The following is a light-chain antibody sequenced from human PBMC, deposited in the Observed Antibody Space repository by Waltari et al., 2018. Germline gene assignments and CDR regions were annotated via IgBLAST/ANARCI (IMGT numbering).Light chain of an antibody. Sequence: QSALTQHASVSGSPGQSSTISCPGTRSSVGSYTLVSWYQQHPGKAPKLMIYEDTKRPSGVSDRFSGSKSGNTASLTISGLQAEDEADYYCCSYAGSSPHVVFGGGTKLTVL. CDR2: EDT. J-gene: IGLJ2*01. V-gene: IGLV2-23*01. CDR1: RSSVGSYTL. CDR3: CSYAGSSPHVV.